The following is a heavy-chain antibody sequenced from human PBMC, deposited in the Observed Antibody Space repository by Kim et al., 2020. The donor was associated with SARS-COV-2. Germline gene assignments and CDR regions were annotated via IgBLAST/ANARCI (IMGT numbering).Heavy chain of an antibody. D-gene: IGHD5-18*01. CDR2: IYSGGST. CDR1: GFSVSNNY. J-gene: IGHJ4*02. V-gene: IGHV3-53*01. CDR3: TREGTRGYSYY. Sequence: GGSLRLSCAASGFSVSNNYMSWVRQAPGKGLQWVSVIYSGGSTYYADSVKGRFTISRDNSKNTVFLQMNSLRAEDSAVYYCTREGTRGYSYYWGQGILGT.